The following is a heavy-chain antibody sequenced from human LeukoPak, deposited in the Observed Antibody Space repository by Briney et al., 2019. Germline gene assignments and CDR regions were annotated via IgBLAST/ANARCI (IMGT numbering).Heavy chain of an antibody. CDR3: ANTVTSKPFDY. Sequence: GGSLRLSCGASGFTFTSYAMSWVRQAPGKGLEWVSGISGSGGSTYYADSVKGRFTISRDNSKNTLYLQMNSLRAEDTAVYYCANTVTSKPFDYWGQGTLLTVSS. CDR2: ISGSGGST. D-gene: IGHD4-17*01. V-gene: IGHV3-23*01. J-gene: IGHJ4*02. CDR1: GFTFTSYA.